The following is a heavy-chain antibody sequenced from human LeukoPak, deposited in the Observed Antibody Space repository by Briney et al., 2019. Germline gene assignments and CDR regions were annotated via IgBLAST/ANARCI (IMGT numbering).Heavy chain of an antibody. D-gene: IGHD6-13*01. J-gene: IGHJ4*02. Sequence: PGGSLRLSCAASGFTFSSHAMNWVRQAPGKGLEWVAVISYDGSNKYYVDSVKGRFTISRDNSKNTLYLQMNSLRAEDTAVYYCARETPYSSSWTVFDYWGLGTLVTVSS. CDR1: GFTFSSHA. CDR3: ARETPYSSSWTVFDY. V-gene: IGHV3-30*04. CDR2: ISYDGSNK.